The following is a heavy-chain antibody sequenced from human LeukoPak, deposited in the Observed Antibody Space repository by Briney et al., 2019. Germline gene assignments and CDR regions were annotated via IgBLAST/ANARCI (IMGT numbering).Heavy chain of an antibody. J-gene: IGHJ3*02. D-gene: IGHD1-26*01. CDR1: GFTVSSNY. Sequence: PGGSLRLSCAASGFTVSSNYMSWVRQAPGKGLEWVSVIYSGGSTYHADSVKGRFTISRDNSKNTLYLQMNSLRAEDTAVYYCARTAPYSRAFDIWGQGTMVTVSS. V-gene: IGHV3-53*01. CDR2: IYSGGST. CDR3: ARTAPYSRAFDI.